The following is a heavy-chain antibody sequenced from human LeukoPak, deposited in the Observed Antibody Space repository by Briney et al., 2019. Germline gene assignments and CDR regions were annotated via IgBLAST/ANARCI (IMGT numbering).Heavy chain of an antibody. CDR2: ISAYNGNT. CDR1: GYTFTSYG. D-gene: IGHD2-2*01. J-gene: IGHJ4*02. V-gene: IGHV1-18*01. CDR3: ARERGIVAVPAAIFAPTWGARGTFDY. Sequence: GASVKVSCKASGYTFTSYGISWVRQAPGQGLEWMGWISAYNGNTNYAQKLQGRVTMTTDTSTSTAYMELSSLRSEDTAVYYCARERGIVAVPAAIFAPTWGARGTFDYWGQGTLVTVSS.